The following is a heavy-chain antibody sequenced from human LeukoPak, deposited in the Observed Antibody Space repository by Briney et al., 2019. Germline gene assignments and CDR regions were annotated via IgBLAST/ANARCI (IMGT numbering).Heavy chain of an antibody. CDR3: AIDSSGWTTFDY. V-gene: IGHV3-74*01. Sequence: PGGSLRLSCAASGFTFSSYWMHWVRQAPGKGLVWVSRINSDGSSTSYADSVKGRFTISRDNAKNTLYLQMNSLRAEDTVVYYCAIDSSGWTTFDYWGQGTLVTVSS. CDR1: GFTFSSYW. J-gene: IGHJ4*02. CDR2: INSDGSST. D-gene: IGHD6-19*01.